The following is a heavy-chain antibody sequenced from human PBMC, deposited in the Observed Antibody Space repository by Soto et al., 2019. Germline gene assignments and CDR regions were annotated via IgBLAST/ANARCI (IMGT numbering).Heavy chain of an antibody. CDR2: ISGSGGST. Sequence: PGGSLRLSCAASGFTFSSYAMSWVRQAPGKGLEWVSAISGSGGSTYYADSVKGRFTISRDNSKNTLYLQMNSLRAEDTAVYYCAKDHSGYSSSWFFPWAPQEFDYWGQGTLVTVSS. D-gene: IGHD6-13*01. V-gene: IGHV3-23*01. J-gene: IGHJ4*02. CDR1: GFTFSSYA. CDR3: AKDHSGYSSSWFFPWAPQEFDY.